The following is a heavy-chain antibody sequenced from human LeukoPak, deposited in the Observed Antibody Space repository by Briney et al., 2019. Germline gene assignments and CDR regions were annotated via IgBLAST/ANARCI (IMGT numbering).Heavy chain of an antibody. Sequence: GGSLRLSCAASGLTFSSYGMHWVRQAPGKGLEWVSSISSSSSYIYYADSVKGRFTISRDNAKNSLYLQMNSLRAEDTAVYYCARDYLTGSFDYWGQGTLVTVSS. J-gene: IGHJ4*02. CDR2: ISSSSSYI. CDR1: GLTFSSYG. V-gene: IGHV3-21*01. D-gene: IGHD3-9*01. CDR3: ARDYLTGSFDY.